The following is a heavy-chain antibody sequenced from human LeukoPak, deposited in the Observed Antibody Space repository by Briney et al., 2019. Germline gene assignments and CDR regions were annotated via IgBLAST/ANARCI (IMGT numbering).Heavy chain of an antibody. V-gene: IGHV4-34*01. J-gene: IGHJ2*01. D-gene: IGHD3-22*01. Sequence: PSETLSLTCAVYGGSFSGYYWSWIRQPPGKGLEWIGEINHSGSTNYNPSLKSRVTISVDTSKNQFSLKLSSVTAADTAVYYCARGTYYYDSSGSPAPWYFDLWGRGTLVTVSS. CDR3: ARGTYYYDSSGSPAPWYFDL. CDR2: INHSGST. CDR1: GGSFSGYY.